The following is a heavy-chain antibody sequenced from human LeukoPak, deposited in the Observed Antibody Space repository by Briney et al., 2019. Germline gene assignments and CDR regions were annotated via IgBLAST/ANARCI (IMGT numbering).Heavy chain of an antibody. CDR3: ARAAVHTYWFDP. CDR2: INSDGINT. Sequence: GGSLRLSCAASGFTFSNYWMHWVRQAPGKGLVWVSRINSDGINTSYADSVKGRFTISRDNAKNTLNLQMNSLRAEDTAVYYCARAAVHTYWFDPWGQGTLVTVSS. J-gene: IGHJ5*02. D-gene: IGHD6-19*01. V-gene: IGHV3-74*01. CDR1: GFTFSNYW.